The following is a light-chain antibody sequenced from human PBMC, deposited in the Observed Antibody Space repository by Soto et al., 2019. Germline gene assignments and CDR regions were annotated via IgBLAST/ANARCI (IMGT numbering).Light chain of an antibody. CDR1: SSDVGAYDY. V-gene: IGLV2-8*01. Sequence: QSALTQPPSASGCPGQSVTISCTGTSSDVGAYDYVSWYQQHPGKAPKLMIYEINKRPSGVPDRFSGSKSGNTASLTVSGLQAEDEADYYCSSFAGSNNFPYVFGTGTKVTV. CDR3: SSFAGSNNFPYV. CDR2: EIN. J-gene: IGLJ1*01.